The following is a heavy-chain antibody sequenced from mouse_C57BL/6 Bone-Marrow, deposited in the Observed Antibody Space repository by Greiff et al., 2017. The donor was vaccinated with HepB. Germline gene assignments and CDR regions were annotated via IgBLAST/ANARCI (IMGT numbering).Heavy chain of an antibody. CDR2: IDPENGDT. J-gene: IGHJ2*01. V-gene: IGHV14-4*01. D-gene: IGHD1-1*01. CDR1: GFNIKDDY. Sequence: VQLKESGAELVRPGAPVKLSCTASGFNIKDDYMHWVKQRPEQGLEWIGWIDPENGDTEYASKFQGKATITADTSSNTAYLQLSSLTSEDTAVYYCTSYYGRPNFDYWGQGTTLTVSS. CDR3: TSYYGRPNFDY.